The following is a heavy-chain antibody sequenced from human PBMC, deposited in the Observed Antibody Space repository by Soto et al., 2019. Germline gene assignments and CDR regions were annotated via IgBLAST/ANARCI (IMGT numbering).Heavy chain of an antibody. CDR3: ARSLSVAASSGFDF. J-gene: IGHJ4*02. V-gene: IGHV2-70*13. CDR2: IDWADDK. CDR1: GFSLNTGGIC. Sequence: SGPTLVNPTETLTLTCTFSGFSLNTGGICVSWIRQPPGKALEWLGLIDWADDKDYRTSLKTRLTISKDSSKNQVVLTMTNMDPVDTATYYCARSLSVAASSGFDFWGQGILVTVSS. D-gene: IGHD2-15*01.